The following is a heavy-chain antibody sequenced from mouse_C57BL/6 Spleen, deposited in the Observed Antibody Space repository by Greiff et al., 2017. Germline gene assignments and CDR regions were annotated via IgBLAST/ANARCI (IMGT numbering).Heavy chain of an antibody. CDR2: ISPGDGDT. CDR1: GYAFSSSW. CDR3: AREEDSSGHYAMDY. V-gene: IGHV1-82*01. Sequence: VQLQQSGPELVKPGASVKISCKASGYAFSSSWMNWVKQRPGKGLEWIGRISPGDGDTNYNGKFKGKATLTADKSSSTAYMQLSSLTSEDSAVYFCAREEDSSGHYAMDYWGQGTSVTVSS. D-gene: IGHD3-2*02. J-gene: IGHJ4*01.